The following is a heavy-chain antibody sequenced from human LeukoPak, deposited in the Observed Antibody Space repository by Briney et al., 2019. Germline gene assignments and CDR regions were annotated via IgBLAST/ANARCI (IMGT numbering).Heavy chain of an antibody. J-gene: IGHJ4*02. CDR1: GFTFSSYG. D-gene: IGHD3-3*01. Sequence: PGRSLRLSCAASGFTFSSYGMHWVRQAPGKGLEWVAVISYDGSNKYYADSVKGRFTISRDNSKNTLYLQMNSLRAEDTAVYYCAKRGPYVLRSSDPVDYWGQGTLVTVSS. CDR3: AKRGPYVLRSSDPVDY. CDR2: ISYDGSNK. V-gene: IGHV3-30*18.